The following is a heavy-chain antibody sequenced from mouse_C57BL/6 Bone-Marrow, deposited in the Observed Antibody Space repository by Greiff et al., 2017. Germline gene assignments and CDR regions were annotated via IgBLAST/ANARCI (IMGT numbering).Heavy chain of an antibody. D-gene: IGHD2-5*01. V-gene: IGHV5-6*01. Sequence: EVQLQESGGDLVKPGGSLKLSCAASGFTFSSYGMSWVRQTPDKRLEWVATISSGGGYTYYPDSVKGRFTITRDNAKNTLYLQMSSLKSEDTAVYYCARQAYYSNYWFAYWGQGTLVTVSA. CDR1: GFTFSSYG. J-gene: IGHJ3*01. CDR2: ISSGGGYT. CDR3: ARQAYYSNYWFAY.